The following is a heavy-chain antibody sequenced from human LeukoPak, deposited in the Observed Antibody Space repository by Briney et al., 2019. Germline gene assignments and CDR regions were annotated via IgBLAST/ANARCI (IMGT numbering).Heavy chain of an antibody. CDR1: GGSISSYY. D-gene: IGHD3-10*01. CDR3: ARGPTMVRGVRTKWFDP. J-gene: IGHJ5*02. Sequence: SETLSLTCTVSGGSISSYYWSWFRQPPGKGLEWIGYIYYSGSTNYNPSLKSRVTISVDTSKNQLSLNLNSVTAADTAVYYCARGPTMVRGVRTKWFDPWGQGTLVTVSS. V-gene: IGHV4-59*01. CDR2: IYYSGST.